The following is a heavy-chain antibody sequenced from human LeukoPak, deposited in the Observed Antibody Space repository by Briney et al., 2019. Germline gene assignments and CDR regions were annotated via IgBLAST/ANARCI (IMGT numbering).Heavy chain of an antibody. Sequence: GASLEISCKGSGYSFTSYWISWVRQLPGKGLEWMGRIDPSDSYTNYSPSFQGHVTISADKSISTAYLQWSSLKASDTAMYYCARHTEDSSGWYMADYYFDYWGQGTLVTVSS. J-gene: IGHJ4*02. CDR3: ARHTEDSSGWYMADYYFDY. CDR2: IDPSDSYT. V-gene: IGHV5-10-1*01. CDR1: GYSFTSYW. D-gene: IGHD6-19*01.